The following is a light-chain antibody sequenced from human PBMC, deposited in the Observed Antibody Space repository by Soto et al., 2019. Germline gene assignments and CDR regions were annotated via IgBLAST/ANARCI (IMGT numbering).Light chain of an antibody. CDR1: QSVSSY. J-gene: IGKJ3*01. CDR3: QQRSNWPPV. CDR2: DAS. V-gene: IGKV3-11*01. Sequence: EIVLTRSPATLSLSPGERATLSCRASQSVSSYLAWYQQKPGQAPRLLIYDASNRATGIPARFSGSGSGTDFTLTISSLEPEDFAVYYCQQRSNWPPVFGPGTKVDIK.